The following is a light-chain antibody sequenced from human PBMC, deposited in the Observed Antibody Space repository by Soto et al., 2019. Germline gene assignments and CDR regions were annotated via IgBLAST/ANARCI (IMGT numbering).Light chain of an antibody. CDR3: QQYVTSSWT. V-gene: IGKV3-20*01. J-gene: IGKJ1*01. CDR2: DAT. CDR1: QSVINNY. Sequence: EIVLTQSRGTLSLSPGERATLSCRASQSVINNYLAWYQQKAGQAPRLLIYDATTRATGIPDRFSGSGSGTDFTLTISRLEAEDFAVYYCQQYVTSSWTFGQGTKVDIK.